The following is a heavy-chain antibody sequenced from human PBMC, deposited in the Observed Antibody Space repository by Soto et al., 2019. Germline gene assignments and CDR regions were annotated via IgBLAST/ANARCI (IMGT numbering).Heavy chain of an antibody. CDR2: ISGSGDST. CDR3: AKVGATVTMRGPLN. J-gene: IGHJ4*02. Sequence: PGGSLRLSCAASGFTFSDYAMTWVRQGPGKGLEWVSGISGSGDSTYYADPVKGRFTISRDNSKNTLYLEINSLRAEDTAVYYCAKVGATVTMRGPLNWGQGTLVTVSS. D-gene: IGHD4-17*01. V-gene: IGHV3-23*01. CDR1: GFTFSDYA.